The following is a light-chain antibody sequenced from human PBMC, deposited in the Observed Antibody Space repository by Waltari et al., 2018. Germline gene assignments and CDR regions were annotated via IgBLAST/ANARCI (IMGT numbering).Light chain of an antibody. Sequence: DIQLTQSPSFLSASVGGTVSITCRASQAFSRYLAWYQVKPGEGPKLVIYGAFKLESGVPSRFRGSSSGTDFTLTISNLQPEDFATYYCQHFKTYPLSFGGGTKVEMK. CDR1: QAFSRY. J-gene: IGKJ4*01. CDR3: QHFKTYPLS. V-gene: IGKV1-9*01. CDR2: GAF.